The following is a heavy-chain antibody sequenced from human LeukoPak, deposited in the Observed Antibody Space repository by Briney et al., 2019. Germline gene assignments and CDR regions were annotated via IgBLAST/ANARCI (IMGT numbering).Heavy chain of an antibody. D-gene: IGHD3-10*01. J-gene: IGHJ6*03. V-gene: IGHV4-34*01. CDR2: INHSGST. CDR3: ARVIRGSYYGSGSYYNRYYYMDV. CDR1: GGSFSGYY. Sequence: SETLSLTCAVYGGSFSGYYWSWIRQPPGKGLEWIGEINHSGSTNYNPSLKSRVTISVDTSKNQFSLKLSSVTAADTAVYYCARVIRGSYYGSGSYYNRYYYMDVWGKGTTVTVSS.